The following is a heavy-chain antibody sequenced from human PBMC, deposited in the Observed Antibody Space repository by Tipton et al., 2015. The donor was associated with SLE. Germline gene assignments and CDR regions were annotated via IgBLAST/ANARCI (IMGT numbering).Heavy chain of an antibody. D-gene: IGHD6-13*01. CDR3: ARSAGYGSSWAHFDY. CDR1: GGSFSGYY. V-gene: IGHV4-34*01. J-gene: IGHJ4*02. Sequence: TLSLTCRVYGGSFSGYYWTWIRHSPGKGLEWIGETNNSGSKTNYKPSLESRVTIVVDMSKNQFSLKLSSVTAADTAVYYCARSAGYGSSWAHFDYWGQGTLVTVSS. CDR2: TNNSGSKT.